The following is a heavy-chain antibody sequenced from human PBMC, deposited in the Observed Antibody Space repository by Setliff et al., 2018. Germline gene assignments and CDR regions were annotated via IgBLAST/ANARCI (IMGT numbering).Heavy chain of an antibody. Sequence: SETLSLTCSVSGGSISSSYWTWIRQPPGKGLEWIGYIYSSGSSNYNPSLKSRVTISVDTSKNQFSLRLSSVTAADTAVYYCARAAKYDSSGYYGFWLDPWGQGNLVTVSS. CDR3: ARAAKYDSSGYYGFWLDP. V-gene: IGHV4-59*01. D-gene: IGHD3-22*01. CDR1: GGSISSSY. CDR2: IYSSGSS. J-gene: IGHJ5*02.